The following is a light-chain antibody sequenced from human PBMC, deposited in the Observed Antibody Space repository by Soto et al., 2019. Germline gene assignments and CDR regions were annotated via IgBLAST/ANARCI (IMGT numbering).Light chain of an antibody. J-gene: IGKJ1*01. V-gene: IGKV1-17*01. CDR3: LQHNTYPWT. CDR1: QAIRND. CDR2: AAS. Sequence: DIQMTQSPSSLSSSVEDRVTIKWRASQAIRNDLGWYQQKPGKAPKRLIYAASSLDSEVPLRFSGSGSGTEFALTISSLQPEDFATYYCLQHNTYPWTFGQGTKVDIK.